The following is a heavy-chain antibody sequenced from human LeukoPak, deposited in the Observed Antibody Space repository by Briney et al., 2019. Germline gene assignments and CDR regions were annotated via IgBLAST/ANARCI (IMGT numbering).Heavy chain of an antibody. CDR2: ISGASSTT. D-gene: IGHD3-22*01. Sequence: GGSLRLSCAASGLTFSSFAMMWLRQAPGKGLEWVSGISGASSTTLYADSVKGRFTISRDNSKNTLYLQMSSLRAEDTAVYYCAKVNLLTYYYDSSGRGAFDIWGQGTMVTVSS. CDR1: GLTFSSFA. J-gene: IGHJ3*02. CDR3: AKVNLLTYYYDSSGRGAFDI. V-gene: IGHV3-23*01.